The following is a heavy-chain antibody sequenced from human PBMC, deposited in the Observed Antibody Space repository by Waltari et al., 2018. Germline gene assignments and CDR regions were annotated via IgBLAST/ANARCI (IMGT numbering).Heavy chain of an antibody. Sequence: QVHLVASGGGVVQPGRSLRLSCAASGFSFSSYALFWVRLAPGKGLEWAAVISFDGKNKYYADSVKGRFAISRDDSKNTLYLQMNSLRTEDTAVYYCATDGTDCSTTSCYFGGIDVWGQGTTVTVSS. CDR1: GFSFSSYA. J-gene: IGHJ6*02. D-gene: IGHD2-2*01. CDR3: ATDGTDCSTTSCYFGGIDV. CDR2: ISFDGKNK. V-gene: IGHV3-30*09.